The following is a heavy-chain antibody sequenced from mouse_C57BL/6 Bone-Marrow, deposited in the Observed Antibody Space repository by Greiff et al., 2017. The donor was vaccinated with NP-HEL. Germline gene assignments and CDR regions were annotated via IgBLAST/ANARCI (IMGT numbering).Heavy chain of an antibody. CDR3: ARDHGYWEGDY. Sequence: DVQLQESGPGLVKPSQSLSLTCSVTGYSITSGYYWNWIRQFPGNKLEWMGYISYDGSNNYNPSLKNRISITRDTSKNQFFLKLNSVTTEDTATYYCARDHGYWEGDYWGQGTSVTVSS. CDR2: ISYDGSN. V-gene: IGHV3-6*01. J-gene: IGHJ4*01. CDR1: GYSITSGYY. D-gene: IGHD2-3*01.